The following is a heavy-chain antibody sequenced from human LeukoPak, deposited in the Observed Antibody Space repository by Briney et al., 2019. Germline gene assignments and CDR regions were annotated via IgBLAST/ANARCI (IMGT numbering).Heavy chain of an antibody. CDR2: ISGSGGNT. D-gene: IGHD3-10*01. CDR3: AKDRSSSGSYYPDY. V-gene: IGHV3-23*01. J-gene: IGHJ4*02. CDR1: GFTFTNYA. Sequence: PGGSLRLSCAASGFTFTNYALTWVRQAPGKGLEWVSAISGSGGNTYSADSVKGRFTISRDNSKNTLYLRMNSLRAEDTAVYYCAKDRSSSGSYYPDYWGQGTLVTVSS.